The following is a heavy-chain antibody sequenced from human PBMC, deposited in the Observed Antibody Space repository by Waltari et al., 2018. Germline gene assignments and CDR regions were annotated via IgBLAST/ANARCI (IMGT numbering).Heavy chain of an antibody. CDR1: GFTSVTPA. CDR2: ISVSDAT. J-gene: IGHJ1*01. CDR3: AKPFYNWDDPLHS. V-gene: IGHV3-23*01. D-gene: IGHD1-20*01. Sequence: EVQLLESGGGLVQPGGSLRLSCQASGFTSVTPAINWVRQAPGKGLGWVSSISVSDATYYADSVKGRFTISRDYSDNTVYLQMDSLRADDTAVYFCAKPFYNWDDPLHSWGQGTPVTVSS.